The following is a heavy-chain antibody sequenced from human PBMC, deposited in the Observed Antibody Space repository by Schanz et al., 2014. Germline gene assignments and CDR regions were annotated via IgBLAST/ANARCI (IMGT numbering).Heavy chain of an antibody. V-gene: IGHV3-21*01. CDR1: GFSFSLYT. J-gene: IGHJ6*02. CDR2: ISYDSLTL. CDR3: AKERVPDSMNYYGMDV. Sequence: EVQLVESGGGLVKPGGSLRLSCATSGFSFSLYTMSWVHQAPGKGLEWVSSISYDSLTLYYGDSVKGRFTVSRDNAKSSLYLQLNSLRAEDTAVYYCAKERVPDSMNYYGMDVWGQGTTVTVAS. D-gene: IGHD2-2*01.